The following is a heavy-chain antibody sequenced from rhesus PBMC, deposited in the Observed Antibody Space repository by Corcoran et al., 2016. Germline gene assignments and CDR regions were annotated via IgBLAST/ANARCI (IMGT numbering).Heavy chain of an antibody. J-gene: IGHJ4*01. D-gene: IGHD6S26*01. Sequence: EVQLVQSGAEVKRPGESLRISCNTSGYSFTSSWISWVRQMPGKGPEWMWSIFPGDSDTRYSPSVQGQVTISADKSISTTYLQWSSLKASDTATYYCAKSDSSGWSFFDYWGQGVLVTVSS. CDR3: AKSDSSGWSFFDY. CDR1: GYSFTSSW. CDR2: IFPGDSDT. V-gene: IGHV5S1*01.